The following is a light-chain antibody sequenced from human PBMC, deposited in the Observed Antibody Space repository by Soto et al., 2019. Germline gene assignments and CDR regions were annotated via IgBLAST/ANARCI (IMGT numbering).Light chain of an antibody. CDR1: QNIYTW. J-gene: IGKJ2*01. CDR2: KAS. V-gene: IGKV1-5*03. CDR3: LQHSIYPYT. Sequence: DYQVTQSPSTLSASVGDRVTITCRASQNIYTWLAWYQQKPGIAPKLLIHKASTLESGVPSRFSGSGSGTVFTLTISSLQPEDFATFYCLQHSIYPYTFGQGTKVDIK.